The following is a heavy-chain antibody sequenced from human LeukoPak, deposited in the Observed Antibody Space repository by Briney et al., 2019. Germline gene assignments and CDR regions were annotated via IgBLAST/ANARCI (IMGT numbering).Heavy chain of an antibody. D-gene: IGHD6-6*01. J-gene: IGHJ4*02. V-gene: IGHV3-23*01. CDR1: GFTFSSSV. CDR3: AKGSAAARPYYFDY. Sequence: GGSLRLSCAASGFTFSSSVMSWVRQAPGKGLEWVSATGGNSVFTYYADSVKDRFTISRDNSENTLYLQLNSLRAEDTAVYFCAKGSAAARPYYFDYWGQGTLVTVSS. CDR2: TGGNSVFT.